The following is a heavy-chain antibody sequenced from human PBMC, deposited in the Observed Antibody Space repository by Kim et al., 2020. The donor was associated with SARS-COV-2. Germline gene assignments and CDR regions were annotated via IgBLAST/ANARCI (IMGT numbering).Heavy chain of an antibody. CDR1: GGSISSSSYY. J-gene: IGHJ3*02. D-gene: IGHD3-10*01. CDR2: IYYSGST. V-gene: IGHV4-39*07. CDR3: ARDLARITMVRGVIDI. Sequence: SETLSLTCTVSGGSISSSSYYWGWIRQPPGKGLEWIGSIYYSGSTYYNPSLKSRVTISVDTSKNQFSLKLSSVTAADTAVYYCARDLARITMVRGVIDIWGQGTMVTVSS.